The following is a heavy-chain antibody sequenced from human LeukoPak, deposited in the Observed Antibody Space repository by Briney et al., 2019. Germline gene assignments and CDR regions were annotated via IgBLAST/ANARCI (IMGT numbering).Heavy chain of an antibody. CDR2: ISNDGSNK. D-gene: IGHD6-13*01. Sequence: GGSLRLSCAASGFTFSSYAMHWVGQAQGKGLEGGAVISNDGSNKYYADSVKGRFTISRDNSKNTLYLQMNSLRAEDTAVYYCARVKAAAGFRTYYYGMDVWGQGTTVTVSS. J-gene: IGHJ6*02. V-gene: IGHV3-30-3*01. CDR1: GFTFSSYA. CDR3: ARVKAAAGFRTYYYGMDV.